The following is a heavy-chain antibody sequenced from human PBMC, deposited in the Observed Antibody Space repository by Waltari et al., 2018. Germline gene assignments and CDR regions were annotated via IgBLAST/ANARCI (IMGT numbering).Heavy chain of an antibody. D-gene: IGHD5-12*01. J-gene: IGHJ3*01. CDR2: VAYSGTT. V-gene: IGHV4-39*01. CDR3: ATYIGASVGTAAFDV. Sequence: QLQLQESGPRLVRPSETLSLICRVSGVSITSTSHYWAWLRQSPGQGLEWIGTVAYSGTTYISPSLKSRVSVSRDTSKNQVSLILGSVTAADMAVYYCATYIGASVGTAAFDVWGQGTMVTVSS. CDR1: GVSITSTSHY.